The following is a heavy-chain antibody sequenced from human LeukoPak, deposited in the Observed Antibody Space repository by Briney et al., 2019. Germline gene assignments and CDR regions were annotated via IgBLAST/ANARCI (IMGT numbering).Heavy chain of an antibody. CDR1: GLTFSSYG. CDR2: IAYDGVNK. D-gene: IGHD2-15*01. J-gene: IGHJ5*02. V-gene: IGHV3-30*18. Sequence: PGGSLRLSCAVSGLTFSSYGFNWVRQAPGKGLEWVAVIAYDGVNKFYGDSVTGRFSLSRDSAKNTVYLQMSSLRVEDTGVYYCAKVGANCSASACHGTWFDPWGQGTLVTVSS. CDR3: AKVGANCSASACHGTWFDP.